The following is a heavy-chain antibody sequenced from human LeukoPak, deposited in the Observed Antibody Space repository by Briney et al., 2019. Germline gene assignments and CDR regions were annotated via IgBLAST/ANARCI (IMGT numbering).Heavy chain of an antibody. CDR3: ATDKYPFSAFDI. J-gene: IGHJ3*02. CDR2: FDPEDGET. V-gene: IGHV1-24*01. CDR1: GYTLTELS. D-gene: IGHD2-2*02. Sequence: ASVKVSCKVSGYTLTELSTHWVRQAPGKGLEWMGGFDPEDGETIYAQKFQGRVTMTEDTSTDTAYMELSSLRSEDTAVYYCATDKYPFSAFDIWGQGTMVTVSS.